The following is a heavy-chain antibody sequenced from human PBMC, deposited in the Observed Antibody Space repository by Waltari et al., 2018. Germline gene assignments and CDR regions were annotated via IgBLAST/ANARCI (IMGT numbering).Heavy chain of an antibody. Sequence: EVHLVESGGGLVQPGGSLRLSCAASGFIFSDYWMSWVRQTPGKGLEWVAHINKDGSAKNHVDSVKGRFTISRDNGKNSLYLQMNSLRVEETALYYCAREIPGGAVDLDSWGQGTLVTVSS. J-gene: IGHJ4*02. V-gene: IGHV3-7*01. D-gene: IGHD3-16*01. CDR1: GFIFSDYW. CDR2: INKDGSAK. CDR3: AREIPGGAVDLDS.